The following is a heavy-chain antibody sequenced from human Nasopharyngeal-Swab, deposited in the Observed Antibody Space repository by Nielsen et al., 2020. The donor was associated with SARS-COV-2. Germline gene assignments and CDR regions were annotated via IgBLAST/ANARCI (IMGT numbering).Heavy chain of an antibody. CDR3: ARGSRFTIFGVVPDYYYGMDV. CDR2: IYTSGST. V-gene: IGHV4-4*07. D-gene: IGHD3-3*01. J-gene: IGHJ6*02. Sequence: LSLACTVRGGSVSSYYWSWTRQPAGKGLEWIGRIYTSGSTNYNPSLKSRVTMSVDTSKNQFSLKLSSVTAADTAVYYCARGSRFTIFGVVPDYYYGMDVWGQGTTVTVSS. CDR1: GGSVSSYY.